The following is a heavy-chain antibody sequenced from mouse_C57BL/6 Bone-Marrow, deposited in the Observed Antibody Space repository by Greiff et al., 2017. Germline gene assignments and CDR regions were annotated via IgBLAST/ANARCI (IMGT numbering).Heavy chain of an antibody. CDR3: ARQRSNDAMDY. V-gene: IGHV5-15*01. D-gene: IGHD2-5*01. J-gene: IGHJ4*01. Sequence: EVNVVESGGGLVQPGGSLKLSCAASGFTFSDYGMAWVRQAPRKGPELVAFISNLAYSIYYADTVTGRFTISRENDKINLFLEMSSLRSEDTAMYYCARQRSNDAMDYWGQGTSVTVSS. CDR1: GFTFSDYG. CDR2: ISNLAYSI.